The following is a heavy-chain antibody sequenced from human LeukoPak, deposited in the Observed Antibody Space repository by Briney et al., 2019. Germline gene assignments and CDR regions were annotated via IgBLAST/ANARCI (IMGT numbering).Heavy chain of an antibody. CDR1: GFNFTNYV. D-gene: IGHD4-17*01. CDR2: IGSDGSDK. CDR3: VAVTNIDY. Sequence: GGSLRLSCAASGFNFTNYVMHWVRQAPGKGLEWVSFIGSDGSDKHYADSVKGRFTISRDNSKNSLYLQMNSLRAEDTALYYCVAVTNIDYWGQGTLATVSS. V-gene: IGHV3-30*02. J-gene: IGHJ4*02.